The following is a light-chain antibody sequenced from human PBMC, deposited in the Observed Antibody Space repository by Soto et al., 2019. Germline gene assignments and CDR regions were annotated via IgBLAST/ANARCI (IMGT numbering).Light chain of an antibody. Sequence: EIVLTQSPATLSLSPGERATLSCRASQSVSSYLAWYQQKPGQAPRLLIYDASNRATGIPARFSGSGSGTVFTLTISRLEPEDFAFYYCQQRSNWLTFGGGTKVEIK. CDR1: QSVSSY. CDR2: DAS. J-gene: IGKJ4*01. CDR3: QQRSNWLT. V-gene: IGKV3-11*01.